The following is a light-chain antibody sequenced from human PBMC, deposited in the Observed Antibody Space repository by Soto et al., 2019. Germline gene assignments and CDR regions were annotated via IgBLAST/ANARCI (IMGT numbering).Light chain of an antibody. Sequence: EIVMTQSPATLSVSPGQRATLSCRASQSVNSNLAWYQQKPGQAPRLLIFGASTRATGIPARFSGSGSGTEITLTISSLQSEDFAVYYCQQYNSWPLTFGGGTEVEIK. CDR1: QSVNSN. CDR2: GAS. CDR3: QQYNSWPLT. V-gene: IGKV3-15*01. J-gene: IGKJ4*01.